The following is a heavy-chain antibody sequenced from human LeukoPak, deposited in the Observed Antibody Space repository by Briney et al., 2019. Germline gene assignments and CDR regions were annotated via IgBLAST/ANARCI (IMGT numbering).Heavy chain of an antibody. D-gene: IGHD5-18*01. CDR3: AIDDCSYGLNAFDS. V-gene: IGHV3-43*02. CDR2: ISGDGGST. J-gene: IGHJ3*02. Sequence: PGGSLRLSCAAPWFTFDDYAMHLGRQAPGKGLEWVSLISGDGGSTYYADSVKGRFTISRYNSKNSLYLQMNSLRTDDTGSYYSAIDDCSYGLNAFDSWGEGTMVTVSS. CDR1: WFTFDDYA.